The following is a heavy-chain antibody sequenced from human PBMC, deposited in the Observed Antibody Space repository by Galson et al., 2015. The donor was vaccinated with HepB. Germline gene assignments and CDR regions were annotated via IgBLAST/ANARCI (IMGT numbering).Heavy chain of an antibody. D-gene: IGHD4/OR15-4a*01. CDR1: GASFDDYY. CDR3: ARSDYDHPYYFDY. J-gene: IGHJ4*02. CDR2: IIHSGSS. Sequence: SETLSLTCAVHGASFDDYYWSWLRQSPEKGLEWIGEIIHSGSSDSSPSLKSRVTISVDTSKNQFSLKLNSVTAADTAVYYCARSDYDHPYYFDYWGQGTLVTVSS. V-gene: IGHV4-34*12.